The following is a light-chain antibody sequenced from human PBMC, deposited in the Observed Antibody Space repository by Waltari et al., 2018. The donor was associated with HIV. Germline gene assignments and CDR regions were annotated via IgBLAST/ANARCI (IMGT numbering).Light chain of an antibody. CDR2: EVN. Sequence: QSALPQPASVSGSPGQSITISCTGTISDVGTYNLVSWYQQHPGKAPKLMIYEVNKRPSGVSNRFSGSKSGNTASLTISGLQAEDEANYYCCSYAGSSSFVVFGGGTKLTVL. CDR3: CSYAGSSSFVV. V-gene: IGLV2-23*02. CDR1: ISDVGTYNL. J-gene: IGLJ2*01.